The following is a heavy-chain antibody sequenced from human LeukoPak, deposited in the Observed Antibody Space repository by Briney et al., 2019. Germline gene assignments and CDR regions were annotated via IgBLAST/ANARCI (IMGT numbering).Heavy chain of an antibody. J-gene: IGHJ4*02. Sequence: PGRSLRLSCAASGFTFSHYAMSWVRQAPGKGLEWVSAISGSGGNTYYADSVKGRFTISRDNSKNTLYLQMNSLRAEDTAVYYCAKDGVYSGSLNFDYWGQGTLVTVSS. D-gene: IGHD1-26*01. V-gene: IGHV3-23*01. CDR2: ISGSGGNT. CDR1: GFTFSHYA. CDR3: AKDGVYSGSLNFDY.